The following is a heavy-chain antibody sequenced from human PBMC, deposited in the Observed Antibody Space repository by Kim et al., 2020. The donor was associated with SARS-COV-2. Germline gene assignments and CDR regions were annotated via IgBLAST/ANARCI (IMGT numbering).Heavy chain of an antibody. CDR1: GFTFSSYW. Sequence: GGSLRLSCAASGFTFSSYWMSWVRQAPGKGLEWVANIKQDGSEKYYVDSVKGRFTISRDNAKNSLYLQMNSLRAEDTAVYYCARDRDSLWFGELLYENWGQGTLVTVSS. CDR2: IKQDGSEK. CDR3: ARDRDSLWFGELLYEN. J-gene: IGHJ4*02. V-gene: IGHV3-7*01. D-gene: IGHD3-10*01.